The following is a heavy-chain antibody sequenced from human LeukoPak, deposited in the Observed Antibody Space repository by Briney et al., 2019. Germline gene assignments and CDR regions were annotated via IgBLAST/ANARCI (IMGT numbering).Heavy chain of an antibody. Sequence: GGSLRLSCAASGFTFSSYTMHWIRQAPGKGLEWVSSISGSNSYIFYADSVKGRFTVSRDNAKDSLYLQMNSLRAEDTAVYYCARGGPISSSWYRYYYYGMDVWGQGTTVTVSS. D-gene: IGHD6-13*01. CDR3: ARGGPISSSWYRYYYYGMDV. J-gene: IGHJ6*02. CDR1: GFTFSSYT. V-gene: IGHV3-21*01. CDR2: ISGSNSYI.